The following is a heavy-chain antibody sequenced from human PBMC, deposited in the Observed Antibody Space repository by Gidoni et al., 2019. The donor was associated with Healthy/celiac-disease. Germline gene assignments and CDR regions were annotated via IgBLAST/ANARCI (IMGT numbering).Heavy chain of an antibody. J-gene: IGHJ4*02. CDR3: AAVVPAVPTPTILNYFDY. CDR1: GFTFTSSA. V-gene: IGHV1-58*02. Sequence: QMQLVQSGPEVKKPGTSVKVSCKASGFTFTSSAMQWVRQARGQRLEWIGWIVVGSGNTNYAQKFQERVTITRDMSTSTAYMELSSLRSEDTAVYYCAAVVPAVPTPTILNYFDYWGQGTLVTVSS. D-gene: IGHD2-2*01. CDR2: IVVGSGNT.